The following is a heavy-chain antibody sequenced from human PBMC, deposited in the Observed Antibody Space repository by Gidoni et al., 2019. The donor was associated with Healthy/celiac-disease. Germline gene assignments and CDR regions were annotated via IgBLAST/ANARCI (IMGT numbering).Heavy chain of an antibody. CDR1: GGSFSGYY. CDR2: IIHSGST. D-gene: IGHD3-3*01. CDR3: ARESRSGYLYYYYYYMDV. Sequence: QVQLQQWGAGLLKPSETLSLTCAVYGGSFSGYYWSWIRQPPGRGLEWIGEIIHSGSTHYNPSLKSRVTISVDTSKNQFSLKLSSVTAADTAVYYCARESRSGYLYYYYYYMDVWGNGTTVTVSS. V-gene: IGHV4-34*12. J-gene: IGHJ6*03.